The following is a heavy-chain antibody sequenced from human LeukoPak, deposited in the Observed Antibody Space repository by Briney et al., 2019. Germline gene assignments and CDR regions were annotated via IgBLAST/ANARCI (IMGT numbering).Heavy chain of an antibody. CDR2: ISGSGGST. CDR3: AKDIVVVPAAIFVRVGISAFDI. J-gene: IGHJ3*02. V-gene: IGHV3-23*01. Sequence: QSGGSLRLPCAASGFTFSSYAMSWVRQAPGKGLEWVSAISGSGGSTYYADSVKGRFTISRDNSKNTLYLQMNSLRAEDTAVYYCAKDIVVVPAAIFVRVGISAFDIWGQGTMVTVSS. CDR1: GFTFSSYA. D-gene: IGHD2-2*01.